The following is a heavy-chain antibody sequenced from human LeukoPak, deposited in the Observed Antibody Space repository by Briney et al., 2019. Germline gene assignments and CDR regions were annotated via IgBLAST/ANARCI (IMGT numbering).Heavy chain of an antibody. CDR2: IRFDGSNR. J-gene: IGHJ4*02. CDR1: GFTFSSYG. V-gene: IGHV3-30*02. Sequence: GGSLRLSCAASGFTFSSYGIHWVRQAPGKGLEWVAFIRFDGSNRYYADSVKGRFTIFRDNSKNTLHLQMNSLRAEDTAVYYCAKEGFGNYYSAYFDYWGQGTLVTVSS. D-gene: IGHD1-26*01. CDR3: AKEGFGNYYSAYFDY.